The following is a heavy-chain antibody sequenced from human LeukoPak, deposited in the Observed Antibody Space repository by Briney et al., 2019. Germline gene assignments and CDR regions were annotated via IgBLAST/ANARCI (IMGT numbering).Heavy chain of an antibody. V-gene: IGHV1-2*02. D-gene: IGHD6-6*01. Sequence: ASVKVSCKASGYTFIGYYMHWVRQAPGQGLEWMGWINSNSGGTNYAQKFQGRVTMTRDTSISTAYMELSRLRSDDTAVYYCARGRRDSSDAFDIWGQGTMVTVSS. CDR3: ARGRRDSSDAFDI. CDR1: GYTFIGYY. J-gene: IGHJ3*02. CDR2: INSNSGGT.